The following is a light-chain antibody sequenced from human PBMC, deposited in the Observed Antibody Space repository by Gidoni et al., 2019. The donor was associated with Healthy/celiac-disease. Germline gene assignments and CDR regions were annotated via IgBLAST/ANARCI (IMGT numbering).Light chain of an antibody. J-gene: IGKJ4*01. CDR1: ESVRSDY. Sequence: EIVLTQSPGTLSLSPGERATLSCRASESVRSDYLAWYQQKPGQAPRLLIYVASSRATGIPDRFSGSGSGTDFTLTISRLEAEDFAVYYCQQYGSAPLTCGGGTKVEIK. CDR3: QQYGSAPLT. V-gene: IGKV3-20*01. CDR2: VAS.